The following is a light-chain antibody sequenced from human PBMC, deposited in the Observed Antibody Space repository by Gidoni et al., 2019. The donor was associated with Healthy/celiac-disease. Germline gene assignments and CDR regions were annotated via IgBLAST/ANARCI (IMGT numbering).Light chain of an antibody. CDR1: SSNIGAGYA. CDR2: GNS. CDR3: QSYDSSLSGSGV. Sequence: QSVLTQPPSASGAPGQRVTISCTGSSSNIGAGYAVHWYQQLPGTAPKLLIYGNSNRPSGVPDRFSGSKSGTSASLAITGLHAEDEADYYCQSYDSSLSGSGVFGGGTKLTVL. J-gene: IGLJ2*01. V-gene: IGLV1-40*01.